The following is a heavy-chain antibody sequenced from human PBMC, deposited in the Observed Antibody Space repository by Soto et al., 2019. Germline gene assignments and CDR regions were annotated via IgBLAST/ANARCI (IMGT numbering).Heavy chain of an antibody. CDR2: IYSGGST. J-gene: IGHJ4*02. CDR3: ARDLRGLGGDYYFDY. D-gene: IGHD2-21*02. V-gene: IGHV3-66*01. CDR1: GFTVSSNY. Sequence: GGSLRLSCAASGFTVSSNYMSWIRQAPGKGLEWVSVIYSGGSTYYADSVKGRFTISRDNSKNTLYLQMNSLRAEDTAVYYCARDLRGLGGDYYFDYWGQGTLVTVSS.